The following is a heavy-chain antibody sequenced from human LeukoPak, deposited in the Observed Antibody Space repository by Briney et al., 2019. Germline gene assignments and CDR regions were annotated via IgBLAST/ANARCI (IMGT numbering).Heavy chain of an antibody. D-gene: IGHD3-22*01. J-gene: IGHJ3*02. V-gene: IGHV3-21*01. CDR3: ARAQSITMIVAVDDAFDI. CDR1: PLTFRSYS. Sequence: GGSLRLSCIGSPLTFRSYSLNWVRQAPGKGLEWVSSISSGSGYIYYADSVKGRFTVSRDNAKNSLDLQMNSLRVEDTAVYYCARAQSITMIVAVDDAFDIWGQGTMVTVSS. CDR2: ISSGSGYI.